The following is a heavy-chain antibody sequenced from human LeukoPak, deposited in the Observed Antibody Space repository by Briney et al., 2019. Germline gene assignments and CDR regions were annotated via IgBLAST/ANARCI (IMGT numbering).Heavy chain of an antibody. J-gene: IGHJ4*02. CDR2: IKQDGSEK. Sequence: PGGSLRLSCAASGFTFSSYWMSWVRQAPGKGLEWVANIKQDGSEKYYVDSVKGRFTISRDNAKNSLYLQMNSLRAEDTAVYYCARESTIFGPPGPDYWGQGTLVTVSS. CDR1: GFTFSSYW. CDR3: ARESTIFGPPGPDY. D-gene: IGHD3-3*01. V-gene: IGHV3-7*01.